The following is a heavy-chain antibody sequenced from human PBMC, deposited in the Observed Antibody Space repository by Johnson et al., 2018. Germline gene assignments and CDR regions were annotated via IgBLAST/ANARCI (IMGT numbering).Heavy chain of an antibody. CDR2: ISGNGGST. J-gene: IGHJ6*03. CDR1: GFTFSSYT. Sequence: VQLVESGGGLVQPGGSLRLSCAASGFTFSSYTMHWVRQAPGKGLEYVSAISGNGGSTYYADSVKGRFSISRDNSKNTLYLQMGSLRAEDMAVYYCARAVGSSSGYYYYYMDVWGKGTPVTVSS. CDR3: ARAVGSSSGYYYYYMDV. D-gene: IGHD6-13*01. V-gene: IGHV3-64*07.